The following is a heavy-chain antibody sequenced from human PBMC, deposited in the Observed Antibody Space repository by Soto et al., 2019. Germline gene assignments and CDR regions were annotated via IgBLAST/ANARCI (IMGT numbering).Heavy chain of an antibody. CDR2: ISAYNGDT. CDR1: GYTFRSYG. J-gene: IGHJ4*02. D-gene: IGHD3-22*01. CDR3: ARDGSGYYDNSSLFWCC. Sequence: ASVKVSCKASGYTFRSYGISWVRQAPGQGLEWVGWISAYNGDTHYAPKFQDRITLTTETSTDTAYMELRSLRLDDTAVYYCARDGSGYYDNSSLFWCCCGQGSLVTVAS. V-gene: IGHV1-18*04.